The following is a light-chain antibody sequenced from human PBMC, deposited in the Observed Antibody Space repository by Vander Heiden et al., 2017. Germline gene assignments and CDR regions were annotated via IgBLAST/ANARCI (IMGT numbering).Light chain of an antibody. Sequence: EIVMTQSPATLSVFPGERATLSCRARQRVSSNLTIYGASTRATGIPARFSGSGSGTEFTLTISSLQSEDFAVYYCQQENNWPYTFGQGTKLEIK. J-gene: IGKJ2*01. CDR2: GAS. CDR1: QRVSSN. CDR3: QQENNWPYT. V-gene: IGKV3-15*01.